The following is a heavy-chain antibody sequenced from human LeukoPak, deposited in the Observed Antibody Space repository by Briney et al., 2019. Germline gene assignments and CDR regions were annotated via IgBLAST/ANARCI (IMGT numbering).Heavy chain of an antibody. D-gene: IGHD3-3*01. CDR1: GGSISSSSYY. Sequence: SETLSLTCTVSGGSISSSSYYWGWIRQPPGKGLERIGSIYYSGSTYYNPSLKSRVTISVDTSKNQFSLKLSSVTAADTAVYYCARHAQKYYDFWSGYYDWRYNWFDPWGQGTLVTVSS. V-gene: IGHV4-39*01. CDR3: ARHAQKYYDFWSGYYDWRYNWFDP. CDR2: IYYSGST. J-gene: IGHJ5*02.